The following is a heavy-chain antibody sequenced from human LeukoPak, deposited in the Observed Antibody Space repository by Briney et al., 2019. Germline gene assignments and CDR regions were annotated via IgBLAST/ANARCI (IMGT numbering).Heavy chain of an antibody. CDR1: GFTFSSYS. CDR2: ISSSSSYI. Sequence: GGSLRLSCAASGFTFSSYSMNWVRQAPGKGLEWVSSISSSSSYIYYADSVKGRFTIPRDNAKNSLYLQMNSLRAEDTAVYYCARDGSYDILTGIDAFDIWGQGTMVTVSS. J-gene: IGHJ3*02. CDR3: ARDGSYDILTGIDAFDI. D-gene: IGHD3-9*01. V-gene: IGHV3-21*01.